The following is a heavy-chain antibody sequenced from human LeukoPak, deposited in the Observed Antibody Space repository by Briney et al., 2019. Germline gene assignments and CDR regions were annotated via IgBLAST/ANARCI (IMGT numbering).Heavy chain of an antibody. J-gene: IGHJ4*02. CDR3: ARAQYYYGSGSYNY. CDR2: INHNGNVN. CDR1: GFTFSSYW. Sequence: GGSLRLSCAASGFTFSSYWMNWARQAPGKGLEWVASINHNGNVNYYVDSVKGRFTISRDNAKNSLYLQMSNLRAEDTAVYYCARAQYYYGSGSYNYWGQGTLVTVSS. V-gene: IGHV3-7*01. D-gene: IGHD3-10*01.